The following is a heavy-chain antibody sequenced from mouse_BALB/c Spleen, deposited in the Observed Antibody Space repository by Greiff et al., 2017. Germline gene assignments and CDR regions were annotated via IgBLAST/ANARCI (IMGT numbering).Heavy chain of an antibody. V-gene: IGHV5-17*02. D-gene: IGHD4-1*01. J-gene: IGHJ2*01. CDR3: ARWRTGTNYAMDY. Sequence: EVKLMESGGGLVQPGGSRKLSCAASGFTFSSFGMHWVRQAPEKGLEWVAYISSGSSTIYYADTVKGRFTISRDNPKNTLFLQMTSLRSEDTAMYYCARWRTGTNYAMDYWGQGTTLTVSS. CDR1: GFTFSSFG. CDR2: ISSGSSTI.